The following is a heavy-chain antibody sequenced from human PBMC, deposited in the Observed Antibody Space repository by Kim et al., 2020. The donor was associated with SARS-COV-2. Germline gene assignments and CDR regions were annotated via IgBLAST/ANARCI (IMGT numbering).Heavy chain of an antibody. Sequence: GGSLRLSCAASGFTFSSYWMSWVRQAPGKGLEWVANIKQDGSEKYYVDSVKGRFTISRDNAKNSLYLQMNSLRAEDTAVYYCAREDYYDFWSGYLTYFDYWGQGTLVTVSS. D-gene: IGHD3-3*01. J-gene: IGHJ4*02. V-gene: IGHV3-7*03. CDR2: IKQDGSEK. CDR1: GFTFSSYW. CDR3: AREDYYDFWSGYLTYFDY.